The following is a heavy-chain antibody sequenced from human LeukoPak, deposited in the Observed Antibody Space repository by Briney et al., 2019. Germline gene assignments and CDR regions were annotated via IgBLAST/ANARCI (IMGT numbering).Heavy chain of an antibody. CDR3: TRKYPDHWFDP. CDR2: IYYSGST. V-gene: IGHV4-31*03. CDR1: GGSISSGGYY. J-gene: IGHJ5*02. D-gene: IGHD6-6*01. Sequence: SETLSLTCTVSGGSISSGGYYWSWIRQHPGKGLEWIGYIYYSGSTYYNPSLKSRVTISVDTSKNQFSLKLSSVTAADTAVYYCTRKYPDHWFDPWGQGTLVTVSS.